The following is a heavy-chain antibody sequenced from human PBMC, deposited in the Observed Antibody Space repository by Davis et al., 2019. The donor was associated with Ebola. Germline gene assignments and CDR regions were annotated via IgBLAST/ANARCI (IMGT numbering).Heavy chain of an antibody. CDR1: GGSISSSSYY. D-gene: IGHD1-14*01. Sequence: MPSETLSLTCTVSGGSISSSSYYWVYIRQPPGKGLEWIGSIHYSGSTYYNPSLKSRVTISVDTSKNQFSLKVSSVTAADTAVYYCARTDDNHSYYFDDWGQGTLVTVSS. V-gene: IGHV4-39*01. CDR2: IHYSGST. CDR3: ARTDDNHSYYFDD. J-gene: IGHJ4*02.